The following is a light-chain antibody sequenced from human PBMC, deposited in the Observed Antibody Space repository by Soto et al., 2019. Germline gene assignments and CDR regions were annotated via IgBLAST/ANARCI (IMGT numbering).Light chain of an antibody. CDR3: QQYHTDWT. Sequence: DIQMTQSPSTLSGSVGDRVTITCRASQTISSWLAWYQQKPGKAPKLLIQKASSLQSGVPSRFSGSGSGTEFTLTISSLQPDDFATYYCQQYHTDWTFGQGTKVDIK. J-gene: IGKJ1*01. V-gene: IGKV1-5*03. CDR1: QTISSW. CDR2: KAS.